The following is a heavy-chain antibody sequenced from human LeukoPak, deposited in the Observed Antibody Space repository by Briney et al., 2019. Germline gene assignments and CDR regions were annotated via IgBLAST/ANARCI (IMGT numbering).Heavy chain of an antibody. CDR3: AKALSTITWFDS. D-gene: IGHD5/OR15-5a*01. J-gene: IGHJ5*01. CDR2: ISGDGGTT. Sequence: GSLRLSCAASGFTFDDYAMHWVRQAPRQGLEWVSLISGDGGTTYYADSVKGRFTISRDNSKNSLYLQMNSLRTEDTALYYCAKALSTITWFDSWGQGTLVTVSS. CDR1: GFTFDDYA. V-gene: IGHV3-43*02.